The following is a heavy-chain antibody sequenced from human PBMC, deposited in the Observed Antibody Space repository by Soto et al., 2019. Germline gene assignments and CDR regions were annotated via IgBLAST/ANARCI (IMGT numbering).Heavy chain of an antibody. CDR1: GFTFSSYE. CDR2: ISSSGSNK. Sequence: EVQLVGSGGGLVQPGGSLRLSCAASGFTFSSYERNWVRQAPGKGLEWVSYISSSGSNKNYADSVKGRFTISRDNAKNSLYLQMNSLRVEDTAVYYCARYCSGGSCYYRYYYGMDGWGQGTTVTVSS. J-gene: IGHJ6*02. CDR3: ARYCSGGSCYYRYYYGMDG. D-gene: IGHD2-15*01. V-gene: IGHV3-48*03.